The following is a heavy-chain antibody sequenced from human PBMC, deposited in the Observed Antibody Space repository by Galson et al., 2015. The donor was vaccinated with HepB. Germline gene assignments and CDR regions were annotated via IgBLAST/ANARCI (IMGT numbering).Heavy chain of an antibody. CDR1: GNTFSSHG. Sequence: SLRLSCAASGNTFSSHGTHWVRQAPGKGLEWVALIWYDGSKDYYADSVKGRFAVSRDNFNNILYLQMNSLRAEDTAVYYCARYYGNYRAFDCWGQGTLVTVSS. J-gene: IGHJ4*02. D-gene: IGHD4-11*01. V-gene: IGHV3-33*04. CDR2: IWYDGSKD. CDR3: ARYYGNYRAFDC.